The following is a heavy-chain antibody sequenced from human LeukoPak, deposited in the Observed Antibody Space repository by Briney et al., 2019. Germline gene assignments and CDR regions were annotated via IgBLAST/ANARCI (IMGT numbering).Heavy chain of an antibody. V-gene: IGHV1-69*05. CDR1: GGTFSSYA. J-gene: IGHJ3*02. CDR2: IIPIFGTA. CDR3: ASPTAYYYDSSGFDI. Sequence: SVKVSCKACGGTFSSYAISWVRQAPGQGLEWMGGIIPIFGTANYAQKFQGRVTITTDESTSTAYMELSSLRSEDTAVYYCASPTAYYYDSSGFDIWGQGTMVTASS. D-gene: IGHD3-22*01.